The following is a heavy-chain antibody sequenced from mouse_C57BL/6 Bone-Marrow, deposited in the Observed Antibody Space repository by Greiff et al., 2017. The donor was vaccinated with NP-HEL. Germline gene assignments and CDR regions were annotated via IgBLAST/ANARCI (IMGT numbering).Heavy chain of an antibody. CDR3: AREGDYYGSSSYWYFDV. D-gene: IGHD1-1*01. CDR1: GYTFTSYW. J-gene: IGHJ1*03. Sequence: QVQLQQPGAELVKPGASVKLSCKASGYTFTSYWMHWVKQRPGRGLEWIGRIDPNSGGTKYTEKFKSKATLTVDKPSSTAYMQLSSLTSEDSAVYYCAREGDYYGSSSYWYFDVWGTGTTVTVSS. V-gene: IGHV1-72*01. CDR2: IDPNSGGT.